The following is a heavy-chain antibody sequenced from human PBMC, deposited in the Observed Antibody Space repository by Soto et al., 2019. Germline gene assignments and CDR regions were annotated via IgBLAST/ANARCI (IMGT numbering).Heavy chain of an antibody. Sequence: QAQLVESGGGVVQPGRSLRLSCAASGFAFSSCMHWVRQAPGTGLEWVAVISYDGSLQHYADSVKGRFTISRDNSKNMVLLQISSLRAEDTAVYYCVSDRGYGHASVPYSWGQGTLVSVSS. D-gene: IGHD5-18*01. J-gene: IGHJ4*02. CDR1: GFAFSSC. CDR3: VSDRGYGHASVPYS. CDR2: ISYDGSLQ. V-gene: IGHV3-30*03.